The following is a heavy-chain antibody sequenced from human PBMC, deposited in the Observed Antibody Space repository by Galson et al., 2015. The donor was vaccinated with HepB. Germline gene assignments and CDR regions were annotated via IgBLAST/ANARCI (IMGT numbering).Heavy chain of an antibody. D-gene: IGHD2/OR15-2a*01. CDR3: AKDLGSTRVTFDY. CDR2: INDGGSTT. V-gene: IGHV3-23*01. CDR1: GFTFSRYA. Sequence: SLRLSCAASGFTFSRYAMRWVRQAPGKGLEWVSTINDGGSTTHYVDSVRGRFTISRDKSKNTLYLQMNSLKAEDTAVYYCAKDLGSTRVTFDYWGQGTLATVSS. J-gene: IGHJ4*02.